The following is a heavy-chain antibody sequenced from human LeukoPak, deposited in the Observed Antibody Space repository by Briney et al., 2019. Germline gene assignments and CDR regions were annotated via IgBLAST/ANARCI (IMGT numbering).Heavy chain of an antibody. CDR1: GFTFDDYA. CDR2: ISGDGGST. D-gene: IGHD7-27*01. CDR3: AKASGTGDLFIIFDY. Sequence: PGGSLRLSCAASGFTFDDYAMHWVRQAPGKGLEWVSLISGDGGSTYYADSVKGRFTISRDNSKNSLYLQMNSLRTEDTALYYCAKASGTGDLFIIFDYWGQGTLVTVSS. J-gene: IGHJ4*02. V-gene: IGHV3-43*02.